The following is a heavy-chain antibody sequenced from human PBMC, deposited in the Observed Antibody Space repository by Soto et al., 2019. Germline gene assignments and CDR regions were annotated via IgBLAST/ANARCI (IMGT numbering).Heavy chain of an antibody. J-gene: IGHJ6*02. V-gene: IGHV3-33*03. CDR1: GFTFSSYG. D-gene: IGHD3-3*01. CDR3: ASSGVTIFGVVKNGMGV. CDR2: IWYDGSNK. Sequence: GSLRLSCAASGFTFSSYGMHWVRQAPGKGLEWVAVIWYDGSNKYYADSVKGRFTISRDNSKNTLYLQMNSLRAEDTAVYYCASSGVTIFGVVKNGMGVSGQATTVTVSS.